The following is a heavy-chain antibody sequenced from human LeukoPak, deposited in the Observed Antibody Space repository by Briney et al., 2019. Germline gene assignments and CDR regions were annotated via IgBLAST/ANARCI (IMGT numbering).Heavy chain of an antibody. CDR1: GGSISRNAYS. D-gene: IGHD6-13*01. CDR2: IYYSGSA. J-gene: IGHJ5*02. V-gene: IGHV4-39*01. Sequence: SETLSLTCTASGGSISRNAYSWGWIRQPPGKGLEWIATIYYSGSAFYNPSLKSRVTISVDTSKNQFSLKLSSVTAADTAVYYCARHGTAAGTINWFDPWGQGTLVTVSS. CDR3: ARHGTAAGTINWFDP.